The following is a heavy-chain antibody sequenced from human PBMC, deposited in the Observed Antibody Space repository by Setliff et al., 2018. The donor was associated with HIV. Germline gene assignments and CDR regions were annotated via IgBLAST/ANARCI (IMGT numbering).Heavy chain of an antibody. D-gene: IGHD5-12*01. Sequence: PSETLSLTCAVYGGAFSGYYWSWIRQPPGKGLEWIGRIYHSGRTNYNPSLKSRVTISVDTSKNQFSLKLRSVTATDTAVYYCARDRPYSGYPDWGQGTLVTVSS. CDR1: GGAFSGYY. CDR2: IYHSGRT. V-gene: IGHV4-34*01. J-gene: IGHJ4*02. CDR3: ARDRPYSGYPD.